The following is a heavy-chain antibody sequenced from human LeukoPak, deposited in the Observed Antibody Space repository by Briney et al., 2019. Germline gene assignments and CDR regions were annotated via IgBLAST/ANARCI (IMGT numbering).Heavy chain of an antibody. CDR2: ISGSGDST. Sequence: GGSLRLSCAASGFTFGNHAMSWVRQAPGKGLEWVSTISGSGDSTYYADSVKGRYTISGDNSKNTLYLQMNSLRAEDTAGYYCARRGPNWGFFDYWGRGTLVTVSS. CDR1: GFTFGNHA. D-gene: IGHD7-27*01. V-gene: IGHV3-23*01. CDR3: ARRGPNWGFFDY. J-gene: IGHJ4*02.